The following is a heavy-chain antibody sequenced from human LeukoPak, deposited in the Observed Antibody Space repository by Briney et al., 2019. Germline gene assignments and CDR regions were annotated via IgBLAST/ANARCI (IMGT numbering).Heavy chain of an antibody. V-gene: IGHV3-23*01. CDR2: ISGSGGST. Sequence: GGSLRLSCAASGFTFSSYAMSWVRQDPGKGLEWVSAISGSGGSTYYADSVKGRFTISRDNSKNTLYLQMNSLRAEDTAVYYCAKPGRAAAGFPNYYMDVWGKGTTVTVSS. CDR3: AKPGRAAAGFPNYYMDV. J-gene: IGHJ6*03. D-gene: IGHD6-13*01. CDR1: GFTFSSYA.